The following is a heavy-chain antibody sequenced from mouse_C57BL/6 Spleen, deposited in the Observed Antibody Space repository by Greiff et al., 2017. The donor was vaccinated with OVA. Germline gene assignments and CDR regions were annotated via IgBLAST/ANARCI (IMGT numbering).Heavy chain of an antibody. V-gene: IGHV1-82*01. CDR2: IYPGDGDT. D-gene: IGHD2-4*01. CDR3: AIHYDCDVVFAY. J-gene: IGHJ3*01. CDR1: GYAFSSSW. Sequence: QVQLQQSGPELVKPGASVKISCKASGYAFSSSWMNWVKQRPGKGLEWIGRIYPGDGDTNYNGKFKGKATLTADKSSSTAYMQLSSLTSEDSAVYFCAIHYDCDVVFAYWGQGTLVTVSA.